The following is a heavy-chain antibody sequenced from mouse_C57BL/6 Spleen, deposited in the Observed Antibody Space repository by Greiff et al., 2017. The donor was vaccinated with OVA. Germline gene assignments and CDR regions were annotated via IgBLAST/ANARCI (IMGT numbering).Heavy chain of an antibody. J-gene: IGHJ2*01. CDR2: INPSNGGT. V-gene: IGHV1-53*01. CDR3: ARGGELEPVFDY. CDR1: GYTFTSYW. Sequence: QVQLQQPGTELVKPGASVKLSCKASGYTFTSYWMHWVKQRPGPGLEWIGYINPSNGGTNYNEKFKSKATLTVDTSSSTAYMQLSSLTSEDSAVYYCARGGELEPVFDYWGQGTTRTVSS.